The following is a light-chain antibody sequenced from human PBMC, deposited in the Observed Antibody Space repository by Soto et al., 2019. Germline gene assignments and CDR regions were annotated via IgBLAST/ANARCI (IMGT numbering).Light chain of an antibody. CDR2: WAS. CDR3: QQYLSTPPT. J-gene: IGKJ2*01. V-gene: IGKV4-1*01. CDR1: QSVLYSSNNMNY. Sequence: DIVMTQSPDSLAVSLGERATINCKSTQSVLYSSNNMNYLAWYQQKPGQPPKLLIYWASTRGSRVPDRFSGSGSGTDFTLTISSLQAEDVAVYYCQQYLSTPPTFGQGTNLEIK.